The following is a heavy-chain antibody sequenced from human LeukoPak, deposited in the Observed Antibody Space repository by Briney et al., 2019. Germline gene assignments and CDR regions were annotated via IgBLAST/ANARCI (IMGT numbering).Heavy chain of an antibody. J-gene: IGHJ4*02. CDR1: GFTFSNEE. Sequence: GGSLRLSCAAAGFTFSNEEMNCVRQAPGKGLEWVSYMSSRGSTRYYTDSVKGRFTIHRDDAKNSLYLQMNSLRAEDTAIYYCARDRGAYWGQGTLVTVSS. D-gene: IGHD3-10*01. CDR3: ARDRGAY. V-gene: IGHV3-48*03. CDR2: MSSRGSTR.